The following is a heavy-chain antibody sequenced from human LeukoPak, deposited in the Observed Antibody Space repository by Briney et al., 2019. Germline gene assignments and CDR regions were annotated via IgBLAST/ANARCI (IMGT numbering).Heavy chain of an antibody. V-gene: IGHV3-11*04. J-gene: IGHJ3*02. Sequence: SGGSLRLSCAASGFTFSNAWMSWVRQAPGKGLEWVSYISSSGRTIFYADSVKGRFTISRDNAKNSLYLQMNGLRAEDTAVYYCARNSYAFDMWGQGTMVTVSS. CDR3: ARNSYAFDM. CDR1: GFTFSNAW. CDR2: ISSSGRTI.